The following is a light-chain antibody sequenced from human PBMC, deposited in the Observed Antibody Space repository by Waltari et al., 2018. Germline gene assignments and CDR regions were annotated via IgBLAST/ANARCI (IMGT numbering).Light chain of an antibody. CDR2: DVT. CDR1: SSDVGRYEY. CDR3: CSYAGSYIYV. V-gene: IGLV2-11*01. Sequence: QSALTQPRSVSGSPGQSITIACSGTSSDVGRYEYVSWYQQYPGKAPKLIIYDVTTRPSGVPDRFSGSKSANTASLTISGLQAEDEADYYCCSYAGSYIYVFGSGTKVTVL. J-gene: IGLJ1*01.